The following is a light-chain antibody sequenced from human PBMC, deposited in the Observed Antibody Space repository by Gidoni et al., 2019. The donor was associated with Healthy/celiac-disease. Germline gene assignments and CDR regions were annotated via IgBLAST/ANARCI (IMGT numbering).Light chain of an antibody. CDR2: APS. CDR3: QQYYSYPHA. V-gene: IGKV1-8*01. CDR1: KGISSY. Sequence: AIRMTHSPYSFSASKGDRVTLTCRAVKGISSYLAWYQQKPWKAPNLLIYAPSTLQSGVPSRFSGSGSWTDFSLTIICLQSEDFATYYCQQYYSYPHAFGQGTKVEIK. J-gene: IGKJ1*01.